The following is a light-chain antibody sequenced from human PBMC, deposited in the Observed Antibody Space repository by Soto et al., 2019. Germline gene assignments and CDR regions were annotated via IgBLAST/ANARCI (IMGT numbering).Light chain of an antibody. CDR1: QSISGW. CDR3: QQYNSYSKM. Sequence: DIHMTQSPSTLSASVGNIFPITCRASQSISGWLAWYQQKPVQAPNLRSYKASTLEDGVPSRFSGSGYGTELTITISSMKNDDFETYYCQQYNSYSKMFGHGTKVAIK. V-gene: IGKV1-5*03. CDR2: KAS. J-gene: IGKJ1*01.